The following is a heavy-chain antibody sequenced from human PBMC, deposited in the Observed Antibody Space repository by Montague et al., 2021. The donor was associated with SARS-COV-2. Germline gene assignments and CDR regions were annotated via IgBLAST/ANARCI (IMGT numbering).Heavy chain of an antibody. V-gene: IGHV3-7*01. CDR1: GFTFSSIW. CDR3: AREVIMITFGGVIAQPPFDY. CDR2: IKPDESEK. J-gene: IGHJ4*02. D-gene: IGHD3-16*02. Sequence: YRSLSWAASGFTFSSIWMSWVRQAPGKGLEWVANIKPDESEKNYVDSVKGRFSISRDNAKNSLYLQMNSLRAEDTAVYYCAREVIMITFGGVIAQPPFDYGGQGTLVTVAS.